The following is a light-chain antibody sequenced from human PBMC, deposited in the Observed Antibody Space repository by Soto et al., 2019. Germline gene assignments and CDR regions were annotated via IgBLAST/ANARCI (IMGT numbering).Light chain of an antibody. CDR1: QSISSW. CDR3: QQYNSYSQLT. Sequence: DIQMTQSPSTLSASVGDRVTITCWASQSISSWLAWYQQKPGKAPKLLIYDASSLESGVPSRFSGSGSGTEFTLTISSLQPDDFATYYCQQYNSYSQLTFGGGTKVEIK. J-gene: IGKJ4*01. V-gene: IGKV1-5*01. CDR2: DAS.